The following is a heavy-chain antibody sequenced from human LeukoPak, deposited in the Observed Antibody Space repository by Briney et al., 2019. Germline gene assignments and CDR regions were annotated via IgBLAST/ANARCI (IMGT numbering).Heavy chain of an antibody. CDR1: GGTFSSYA. V-gene: IGHV1-69*10. J-gene: IGHJ1*01. CDR2: IIPILGIA. CDR3: ARDQDTAGD. Sequence: SVTVSCMASGGTFSSYAISWVRQAPGQGREWMGRIIPILGIANYAQKSQGRVTITADKSTSTAYMELSILRSEDTAVYYCARDQDTAGDWGQGTLVTVSS. D-gene: IGHD5-18*01.